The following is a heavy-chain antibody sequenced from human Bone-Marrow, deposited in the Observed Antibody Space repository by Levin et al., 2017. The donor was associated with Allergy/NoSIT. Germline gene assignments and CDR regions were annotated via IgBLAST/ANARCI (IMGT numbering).Heavy chain of an antibody. V-gene: IGHV4-4*02. CDR3: ARVVVYDFWSGYPYNWFDP. CDR1: GGSISSSNW. Sequence: SETLSLTCAVSGGSISSSNWWSWVRQPPGKGLEWIGEIYHSGSTNYNPSLKSRVTISVDKSKNQFSLKLSSVTAADTAVYYCARVVVYDFWSGYPYNWFDPWGQGTLVTVSS. CDR2: IYHSGST. D-gene: IGHD3-3*01. J-gene: IGHJ5*02.